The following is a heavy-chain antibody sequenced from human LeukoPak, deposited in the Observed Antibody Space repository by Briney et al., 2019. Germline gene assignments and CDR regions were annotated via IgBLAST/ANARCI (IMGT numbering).Heavy chain of an antibody. D-gene: IGHD3-16*01. J-gene: IGHJ4*02. Sequence: GGSLRLSCAATGFTFSSYAMSWVRQAPGKGLEWVSAISGSGGSTYYAVSVKGRFTISRDNSKNTLYLQMNSLRAEDTAVYYCAKALRIMITFGGMGYFDYWGQGTLVTVSS. CDR3: AKALRIMITFGGMGYFDY. CDR2: ISGSGGST. V-gene: IGHV3-23*01. CDR1: GFTFSSYA.